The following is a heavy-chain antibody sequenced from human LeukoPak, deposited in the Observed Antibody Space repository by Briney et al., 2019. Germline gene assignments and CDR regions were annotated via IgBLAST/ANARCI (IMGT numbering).Heavy chain of an antibody. CDR3: ARGSRIAAAGTVIFDY. CDR2: INHSGST. CDR1: GGSFSGYY. J-gene: IGHJ4*02. V-gene: IGHV4-34*01. Sequence: PSETQSLTCAVYGGSFSGYYWSWIRQPPGKGLEWIGEINHSGSTNYNPSLKSRVTISVDTSKNQFSLKLSSVTAADTAVYYCARGSRIAAAGTVIFDYWGQGTLVTVSS. D-gene: IGHD6-13*01.